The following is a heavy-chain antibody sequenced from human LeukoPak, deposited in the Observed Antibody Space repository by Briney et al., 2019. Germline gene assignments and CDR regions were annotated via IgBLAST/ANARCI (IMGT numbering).Heavy chain of an antibody. CDR3: AKGVIQMWLNY. J-gene: IGHJ4*02. V-gene: IGHV3-23*01. Sequence: GGSLRLSCAASGFTFSNYAMSWVRQAPGKGLEWVSAISGSGGSTHYADSVKGRFTISRDNSKSTLYLQMNSLRAEDTAIYYCAKGVIQMWLNYWGQGTLVTVSS. CDR1: GFTFSNYA. CDR2: ISGSGGST. D-gene: IGHD2-21*01.